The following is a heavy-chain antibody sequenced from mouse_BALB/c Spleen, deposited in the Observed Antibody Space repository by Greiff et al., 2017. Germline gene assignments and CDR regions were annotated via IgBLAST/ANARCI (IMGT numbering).Heavy chain of an antibody. CDR2: ISYSGST. CDR1: GYSITSDYA. Sequence: EVKLMESGPGLVKPSQSLSLTCTVTGYSITSDYAWNWIRQFPGNKLEWMGYISYSGSTSYNPSLKSRISITRDTSKNQFFLQLNSVTTEDTATYYCARSAYYYYFDYWGQGTTLTVSS. V-gene: IGHV3-2*02. J-gene: IGHJ2*01. D-gene: IGHD2-10*01. CDR3: ARSAYYYYFDY.